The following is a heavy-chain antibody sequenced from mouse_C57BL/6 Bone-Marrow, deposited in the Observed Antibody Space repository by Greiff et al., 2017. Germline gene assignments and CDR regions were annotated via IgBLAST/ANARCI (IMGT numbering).Heavy chain of an antibody. D-gene: IGHD2-1*01. CDR2: IHPNSGST. CDR3: ARRNYGNFYFDY. J-gene: IGHJ2*01. Sequence: VQLQQPGAELVKPGASVKLSCKASGYTFTSSWMHWVKQRPGQGLEWIGMIHPNSGSTNYNEKFKSKATLTVDKSSSTAYMQLSSLTSEDSAVYYCARRNYGNFYFDYWGQGTTLTVSS. V-gene: IGHV1-64*01. CDR1: GYTFTSSW.